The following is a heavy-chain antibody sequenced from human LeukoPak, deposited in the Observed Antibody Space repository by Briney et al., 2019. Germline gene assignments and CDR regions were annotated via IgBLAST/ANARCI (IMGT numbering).Heavy chain of an antibody. J-gene: IGHJ3*02. CDR3: AGCAYYYDSSGYGAFDI. CDR1: GGSISSGGYY. Sequence: SETLSLTCTVSGGSISSGGYYWSWIRQHPGKGLEWIGYIYYSGSTYYNPSLKSRVTISVDTSKNQFSLKLSSVTAADTAVYYCAGCAYYYDSSGYGAFDIWGQGTMVTVSS. D-gene: IGHD3-22*01. V-gene: IGHV4-31*03. CDR2: IYYSGST.